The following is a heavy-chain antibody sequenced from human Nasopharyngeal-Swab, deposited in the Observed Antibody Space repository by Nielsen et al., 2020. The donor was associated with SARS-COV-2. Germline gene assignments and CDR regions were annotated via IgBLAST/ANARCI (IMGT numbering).Heavy chain of an antibody. Sequence: ASVKVSCKASGYTFTGYYMHWVRQAPGQGLEWMGWINPNSGGTNYAQKFQGRVTMTRDTSISTAYMELRSLRSDDTAVYYCARRTTFYGSGSLLHYYYYYGMDVWGQGTTVTVSS. J-gene: IGHJ6*02. V-gene: IGHV1-2*02. CDR1: GYTFTGYY. CDR3: ARRTTFYGSGSLLHYYYYYGMDV. CDR2: INPNSGGT. D-gene: IGHD3-10*01.